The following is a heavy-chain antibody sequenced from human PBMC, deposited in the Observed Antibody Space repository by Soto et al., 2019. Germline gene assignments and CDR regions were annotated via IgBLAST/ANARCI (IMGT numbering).Heavy chain of an antibody. Sequence: PGGSLRLSCAASGFTFSGSAMHWVRQASGKGLEWVGRIRSKANSYATAYAASVKGRFTISRDDSKNAAYLQMNSLKTEDTAVYYCTRLLEAYDFWSGYHGYYFDYWGQGTLVTVSS. CDR1: GFTFSGSA. V-gene: IGHV3-73*01. CDR2: IRSKANSYAT. CDR3: TRLLEAYDFWSGYHGYYFDY. J-gene: IGHJ4*02. D-gene: IGHD3-3*01.